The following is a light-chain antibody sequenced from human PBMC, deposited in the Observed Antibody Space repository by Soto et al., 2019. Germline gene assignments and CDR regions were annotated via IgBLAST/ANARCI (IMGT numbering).Light chain of an antibody. CDR2: EVS. CDR3: SSYAGSNKFEV. Sequence: QSVLTQPPSASRSPGHSVTISCTGTSSDVGGYNYVSWYQQHPGKAPKLMIYEVSKRPSGVPDRFSGSKSGNTASLTVSGLQAEDEADYYCSSYAGSNKFEVFGTGTKVTVL. V-gene: IGLV2-8*02. J-gene: IGLJ1*01. CDR1: SSDVGGYNY.